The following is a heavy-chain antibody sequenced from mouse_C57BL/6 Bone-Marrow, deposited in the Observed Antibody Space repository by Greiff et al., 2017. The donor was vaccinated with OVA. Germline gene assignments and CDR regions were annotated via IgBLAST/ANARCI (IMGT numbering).Heavy chain of an antibody. D-gene: IGHD4-1*01. CDR3: ARDNWDWYFDV. Sequence: EVHLVESGGGLVQSGRSLRLSCATSGFTFSDFYMEWVRQAPGKGLEWIAASRNKANDYTTEYSASVKGRFIVSRYTSQSILYLQMNALRAEDTAIYYCARDNWDWYFDVWGTGTTVTVSS. J-gene: IGHJ1*03. CDR2: SRNKANDYTT. CDR1: GFTFSDFY. V-gene: IGHV7-1*01.